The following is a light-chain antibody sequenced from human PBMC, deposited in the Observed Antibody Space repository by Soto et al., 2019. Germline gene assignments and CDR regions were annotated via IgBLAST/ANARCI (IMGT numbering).Light chain of an antibody. V-gene: IGKV3-11*01. Sequence: EVVLTQSPVTLSLSPGERATLSCRASQSFRGLLAWYQQKPGQAHRLLIYDAYNRATGIPPRFSGSGSGTDFTLTISSLELEDSAVYYRQQRHIRPITSGQGTTLEI. CDR3: QQRHIRPIT. J-gene: IGKJ5*01. CDR2: DAY. CDR1: QSFRGL.